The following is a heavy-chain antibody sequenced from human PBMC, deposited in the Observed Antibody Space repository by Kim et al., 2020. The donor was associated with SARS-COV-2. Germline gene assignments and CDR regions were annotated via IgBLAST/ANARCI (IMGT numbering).Heavy chain of an antibody. J-gene: IGHJ4*02. CDR3: ARFQVGATTAEDTLFDY. CDR2: IYYSGST. CDR1: GGSISSGGYY. Sequence: TLSLTCTVSGGSISSGGYYWSWIRQHPGKGLEWIGYIYYSGSTYYNPSLKSRVTISVDTSKNQFSLKLSSVTAADTAVYYCARFQVGATTAEDTLFDYWGQGTLVTVSS. D-gene: IGHD1-26*01. V-gene: IGHV4-31*03.